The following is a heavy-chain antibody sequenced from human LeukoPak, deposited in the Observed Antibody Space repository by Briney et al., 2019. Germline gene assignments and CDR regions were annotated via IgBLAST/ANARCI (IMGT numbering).Heavy chain of an antibody. CDR1: GYTFTSYY. CDR3: ARDISYVVSY. CDR2: ISAYNGNT. Sequence: ASVKVSCKASGYTFTSYYMHWVRQAPGQGLEWMGWISAYNGNTNYAQKLQGRVTMTTDTSTSTAYMELRSLRSDDTAVYYCARDISYVVSYWGQGTLVTVSS. J-gene: IGHJ4*02. D-gene: IGHD3-22*01. V-gene: IGHV1-18*04.